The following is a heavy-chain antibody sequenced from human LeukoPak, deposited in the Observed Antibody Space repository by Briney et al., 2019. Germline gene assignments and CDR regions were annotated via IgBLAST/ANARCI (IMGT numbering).Heavy chain of an antibody. V-gene: IGHV3-66*01. D-gene: IGHD6-19*01. J-gene: IGHJ3*02. Sequence: PGGSLRLSCAASGFTFSSFWMSWVRQAPGKGLEWVSVIYSGGSTYYADSVKGRFTISRDNSKNTLYLQMNSLRAEDTAVYYCARDLTAVAGTDAFDIWGQGTMVTVSS. CDR3: ARDLTAVAGTDAFDI. CDR2: IYSGGST. CDR1: GFTFSSFW.